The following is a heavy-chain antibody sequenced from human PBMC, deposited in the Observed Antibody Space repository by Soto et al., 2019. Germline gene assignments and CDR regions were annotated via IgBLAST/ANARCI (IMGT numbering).Heavy chain of an antibody. CDR3: AREALYCTSATCPKFYDLVV. J-gene: IGHJ6*02. V-gene: IGHV1-69*13. CDR2: IIPILNSP. Sequence: SVKVSCKASGGTFGSYAITWVRRAPGQGFEWLGGIIPILNSPAYAQKFQARVVITADEITNTAYMELNSLRFDDTAVYYCAREALYCTSATCPKFYDLVVWGQEPTFTVCS. D-gene: IGHD2-15*01. CDR1: GGTFGSYA.